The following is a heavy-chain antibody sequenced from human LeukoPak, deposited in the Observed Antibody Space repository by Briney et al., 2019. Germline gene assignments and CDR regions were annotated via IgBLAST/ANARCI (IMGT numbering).Heavy chain of an antibody. CDR2: IIPVFGTA. CDR1: GGTFSSYA. J-gene: IGHJ4*02. D-gene: IGHD2-8*01. CDR3: ARGIGPNGVFDY. V-gene: IGHV1-69*05. Sequence: GASVKVSCKASGGTFSSYAISWVRQAPGQGLEWMGRIIPVFGTANYAQKFQGRVTITTDESTSTAYMELRSLRSEDTAVYYCARGIGPNGVFDYWGQGTLVTVSS.